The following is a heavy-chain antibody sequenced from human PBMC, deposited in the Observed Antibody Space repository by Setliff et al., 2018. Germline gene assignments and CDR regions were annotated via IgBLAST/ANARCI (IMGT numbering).Heavy chain of an antibody. CDR2: INAGNGNT. CDR1: GYTFTSYA. Sequence: ASVKVSCKASGYTFTSYAMHWVRQAPGQRLEWMGWINAGNGNTKYSQKFQGRVTITRDTSADTAYMELSSLRSEDTAVYYCARDTYIGDFWSGYYIQGQFDPWGQGTLVTVSS. CDR3: ARDTYIGDFWSGYYIQGQFDP. V-gene: IGHV1-3*01. D-gene: IGHD3-3*01. J-gene: IGHJ5*02.